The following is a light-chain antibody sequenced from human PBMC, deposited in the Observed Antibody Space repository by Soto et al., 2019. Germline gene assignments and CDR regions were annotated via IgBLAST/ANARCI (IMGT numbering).Light chain of an antibody. CDR1: QTVSNN. J-gene: IGKJ4*01. CDR3: QRYNEWPLT. CDR2: FAS. V-gene: IGKV3-15*01. Sequence: ERVMTQFPATLSVSPGAKATLSCRASQTVSNNLAWYQQKPGQAPRLLIYFASTRATGVPARFCGSGSGTEFTVTITNPLSEDAAVSYWQRYNEWPLTFGGGTKLETK.